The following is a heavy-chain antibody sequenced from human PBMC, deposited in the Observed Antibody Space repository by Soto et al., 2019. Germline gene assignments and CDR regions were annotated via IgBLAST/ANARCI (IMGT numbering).Heavy chain of an antibody. Sequence: QVHLVESGGGVVQPGRSLRLSCAASGFTFSNNGMHWVRQAPGKGLEWMGVISYEGSEKYYAGSVKGRFTISRDNSKNTLYLQMDTLRAEDTAISYCVKDKAAAAGFDYWGQGILVTVSS. J-gene: IGHJ4*02. CDR3: VKDKAAAAGFDY. V-gene: IGHV3-30*18. CDR1: GFTFSNNG. CDR2: ISYEGSEK. D-gene: IGHD6-13*01.